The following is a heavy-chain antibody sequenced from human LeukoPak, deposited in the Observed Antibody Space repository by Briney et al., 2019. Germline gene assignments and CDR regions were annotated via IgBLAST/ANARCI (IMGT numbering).Heavy chain of an antibody. CDR2: MNPKSGNT. Sequence: GASVKVSCKASGYTFTNYDINWVRQATGQGPEWMGWMNPKSGNTGYAQKFQGRVTMTRNTSISTAYMELSSLRSEDTAVYYCAREWSYGDYVAFDIWGQGTMVTVSS. CDR3: AREWSYGDYVAFDI. CDR1: GYTFTNYD. D-gene: IGHD4-17*01. V-gene: IGHV1-8*01. J-gene: IGHJ3*02.